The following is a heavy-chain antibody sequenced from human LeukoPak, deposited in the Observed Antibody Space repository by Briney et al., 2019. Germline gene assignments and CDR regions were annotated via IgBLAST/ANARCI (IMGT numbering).Heavy chain of an antibody. Sequence: GGSLRLSCAASGFTFSTYSMDWVRQAPGKGLEWVSSISSSGTYIYYADSVKGRFTIARDNAENSLYLQMNSLRAEDTAVYYCARDNESQAIFGLVTTSWGQGTLVTVSS. CDR2: ISSSGTYI. J-gene: IGHJ5*02. V-gene: IGHV3-21*01. CDR3: ARDNESQAIFGLVTTS. D-gene: IGHD3/OR15-3a*01. CDR1: GFTFSTYS.